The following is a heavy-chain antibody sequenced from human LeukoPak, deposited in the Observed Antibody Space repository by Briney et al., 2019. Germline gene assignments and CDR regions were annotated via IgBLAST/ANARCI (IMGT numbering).Heavy chain of an antibody. CDR2: INDYGTRT. CDR3: VKDLSGRYTFDF. D-gene: IGHD1-26*01. Sequence: PGGSLRLSCSASGFTFSSCAMHWVRQGPGKGLEYVSGINDYGTRTHYGDSAKGRFIISRDDSRNTVFLHMNSLRGDDTALYYCVKDLSGRYTFDFWGQGILVTVSS. J-gene: IGHJ4*02. V-gene: IGHV3-64D*09. CDR1: GFTFSSCA.